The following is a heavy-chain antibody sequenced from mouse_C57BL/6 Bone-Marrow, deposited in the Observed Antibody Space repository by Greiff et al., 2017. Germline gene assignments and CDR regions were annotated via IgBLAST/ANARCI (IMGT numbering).Heavy chain of an antibody. D-gene: IGHD1-1*01. V-gene: IGHV1-39*01. CDR3: AREGLRYPYYYAMDY. CDR2: INPNYGTT. J-gene: IGHJ4*01. CDR1: GYSFTDYN. Sequence: QRVESGPELVKPGASVKISCKASGYSFTDYNMNWVKQSNGKSLEWIGVINPNYGTTSYNQKFKGKATLTVDQSSSTAYMQLNSLTSEDSAVYYCAREGLRYPYYYAMDYWGQGTSVTVSS.